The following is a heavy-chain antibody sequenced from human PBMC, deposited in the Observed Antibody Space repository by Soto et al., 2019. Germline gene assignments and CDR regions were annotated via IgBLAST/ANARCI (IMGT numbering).Heavy chain of an antibody. V-gene: IGHV1-69*13. D-gene: IGHD6-6*01. CDR3: AREGAARHWFDP. CDR2: IIPIFGTA. CDR1: GGTFSSYA. J-gene: IGHJ5*02. Sequence: GASVKVSCKDSGGTFSSYAISWVRQAPGQGLEWMGGIIPIFGTANYAQKFQGRVTITADEFTSTAYMELSSLRSEDTAVYYCAREGAARHWFDPWGQGTLVTVSS.